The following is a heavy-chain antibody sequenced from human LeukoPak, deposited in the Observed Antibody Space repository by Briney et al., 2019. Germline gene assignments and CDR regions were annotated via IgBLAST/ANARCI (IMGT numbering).Heavy chain of an antibody. D-gene: IGHD2-21*01. CDR1: GFTFSSYG. CDR2: IWYDGSNK. CDR3: ARDGSHLWYFDY. V-gene: IGHV3-33*01. J-gene: IGHJ4*02. Sequence: QPGGSLRLSCAASGFTFSSYGMHWVRQAPGKGLEWVAVIWYDGSNKYYADSVKGRFTISRDNSKNTLYLQMNSLRAEDTAVYYCARDGSHLWYFDYWGQGTLVTVSS.